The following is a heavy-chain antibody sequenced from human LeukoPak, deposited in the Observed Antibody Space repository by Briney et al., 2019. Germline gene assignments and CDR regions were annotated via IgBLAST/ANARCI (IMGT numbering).Heavy chain of an antibody. J-gene: IGHJ4*02. CDR1: GYSISSGYY. CDR3: ARGIVVVPAAMPRFDY. Sequence: SETLSLTCTVSGYSISSGYYWGWIRQPPGKGLEWIGSIYHSGSTYYNPSLKSRVTISVDTSKNQFSLKLSSVTAADTAVYYCARGIVVVPAAMPRFDYWGQGTLVTVSS. CDR2: IYHSGST. V-gene: IGHV4-38-2*02. D-gene: IGHD2-2*01.